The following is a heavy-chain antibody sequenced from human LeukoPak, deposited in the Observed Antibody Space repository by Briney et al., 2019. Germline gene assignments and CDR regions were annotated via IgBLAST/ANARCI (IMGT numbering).Heavy chain of an antibody. CDR1: GGSISSGSYY. J-gene: IGHJ6*03. Sequence: SSQTLSLTCTVSGGSISSGSYYWSWIRQPAGKGLEWIGRIYTSGSTNYNPSLKSRVTISVDTSKNQFSLKLSPVTAADTAVYYCARDRYSYGSYYYYYYMDVWGKGTTVTVSS. CDR2: IYTSGST. V-gene: IGHV4-61*02. D-gene: IGHD5-18*01. CDR3: ARDRYSYGSYYYYYYMDV.